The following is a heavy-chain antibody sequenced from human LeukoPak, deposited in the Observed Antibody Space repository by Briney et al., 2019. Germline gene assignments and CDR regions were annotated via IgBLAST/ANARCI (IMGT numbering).Heavy chain of an antibody. Sequence: ASVKVSCKVSGYTLTELSMHWVRQAPGKGLEWMGGFDPEDGETIYAQKFQGRVTMTEDTSIDTAYMELSSLRSEDTAVYYCATSVDTAMVPHYWGQGTLVTVSS. CDR3: ATSVDTAMVPHY. CDR2: FDPEDGET. D-gene: IGHD5-18*01. CDR1: GYTLTELS. V-gene: IGHV1-24*01. J-gene: IGHJ4*02.